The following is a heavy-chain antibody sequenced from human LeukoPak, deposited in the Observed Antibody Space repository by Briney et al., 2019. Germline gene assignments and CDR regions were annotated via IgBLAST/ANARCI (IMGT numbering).Heavy chain of an antibody. CDR1: GFTFSSYG. CDR3: AKARAWGYCSSTSCPFDY. D-gene: IGHD2-2*01. V-gene: IGHV3-30*02. J-gene: IGHJ4*02. CDR2: IRYDGSNK. Sequence: GGSLRLSCAASGFTFSSYGMHWVRQAPGKGLEWVAFIRYDGSNKYYADSVEGRFTISRDNSKNTLYLQMNSLRAEDTAVYYCAKARAWGYCSSTSCPFDYWGQGTLVTVSS.